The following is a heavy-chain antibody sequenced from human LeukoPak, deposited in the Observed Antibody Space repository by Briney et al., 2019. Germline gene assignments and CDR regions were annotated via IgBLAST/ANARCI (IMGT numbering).Heavy chain of an antibody. CDR2: INSDGSST. D-gene: IGHD6-19*01. CDR3: ARSGSGWYYFDY. Sequence: GGSLRLSCAASGSTFSSYWMHWVRQAPGKGLVWVSRINSDGSSTSYADSVKGRFTISRDNAKNTLYLQMNSLRAEDTAVYYCARSGSGWYYFDYWGQGTLVTVSS. J-gene: IGHJ4*02. V-gene: IGHV3-74*01. CDR1: GSTFSSYW.